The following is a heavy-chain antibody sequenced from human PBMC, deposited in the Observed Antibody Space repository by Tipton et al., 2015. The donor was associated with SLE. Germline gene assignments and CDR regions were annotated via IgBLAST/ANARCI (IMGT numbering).Heavy chain of an antibody. CDR3: ARAGEVVVPADRGTNDY. CDR1: GYTFTGYY. D-gene: IGHD2-2*01. V-gene: IGHV1-2*02. J-gene: IGHJ4*02. Sequence: QVQLVQSGAEVKKPGASVKVSCKASGYTFTGYYMHWVRQAPGQGLEWMGWINPNSGGTNYAQKFQGRVTMTRDTSISTAYMELSRLRSDDTAVYYCARAGEVVVPADRGTNDYWGQGTLVTVSS. CDR2: INPNSGGT.